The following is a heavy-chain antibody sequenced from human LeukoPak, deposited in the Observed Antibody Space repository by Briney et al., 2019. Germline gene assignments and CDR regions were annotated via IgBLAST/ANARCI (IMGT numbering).Heavy chain of an antibody. CDR3: ARGHWSGYSYNWFDP. CDR1: GYTFTSYG. Sequence: ASVKVSCKASGYTFTSYGISWVRQAPGQGLEWVGWMNPNSGNTGYAQKFQGRVTMTRTTSMSTAYMELNSLRSEDTAVYYCARGHWSGYSYNWFDPWGQGTLVTVSS. CDR2: MNPNSGNT. D-gene: IGHD3-3*01. V-gene: IGHV1-8*02. J-gene: IGHJ5*02.